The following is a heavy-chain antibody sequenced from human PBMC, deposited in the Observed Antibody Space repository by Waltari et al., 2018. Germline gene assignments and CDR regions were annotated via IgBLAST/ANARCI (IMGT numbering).Heavy chain of an antibody. CDR3: ARDVPRGIVVVVAADC. CDR2: IYNSGST. V-gene: IGHV4-4*07. D-gene: IGHD2-15*01. CDR1: GGSISSYY. J-gene: IGHJ4*02. Sequence: QVQLQESGPGLVKPSETLSLTCTVSGGSISSYYWSWIRQPAGKGLEWIGRIYNSGSTNYNPSLKSRVTMSVDTSKNQFSLKLSSVTAADTAVYYCARDVPRGIVVVVAADCWGQGTLVTVSS.